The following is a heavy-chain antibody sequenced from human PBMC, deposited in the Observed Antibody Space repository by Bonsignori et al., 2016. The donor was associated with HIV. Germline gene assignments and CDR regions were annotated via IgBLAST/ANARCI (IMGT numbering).Heavy chain of an antibody. D-gene: IGHD3-3*01. V-gene: IGHV4-59*13. CDR3: ARVTYYDFWSGYYNWFDP. J-gene: IGHJ5*02. Sequence: PGKGLEWIGYIYYSGSTNYNPSLKSRVTISVDTSKNQFSLKLSSVTAADTAVYYCARVTYYDFWSGYYNWFDPWGQGTPVTVSS. CDR2: IYYSGST.